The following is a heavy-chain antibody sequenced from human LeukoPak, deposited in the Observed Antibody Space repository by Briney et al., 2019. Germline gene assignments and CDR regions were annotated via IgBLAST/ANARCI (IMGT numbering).Heavy chain of an antibody. CDR2: IYSGGGT. Sequence: TGGSLRLSCAASGFTVSSNYMSWVRQAPGKGLEWVSVIYSGGGTYYADSVKGRFTISRDNSKNTLYLQMNSLRAEDTAVYYCARGLTTVTPLDIWGQGTMVTVSS. J-gene: IGHJ3*02. CDR3: ARGLTTVTPLDI. CDR1: GFTVSSNY. D-gene: IGHD4-11*01. V-gene: IGHV3-66*02.